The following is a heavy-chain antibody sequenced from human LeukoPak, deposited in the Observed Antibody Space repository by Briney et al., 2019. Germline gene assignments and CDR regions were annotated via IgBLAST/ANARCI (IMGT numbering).Heavy chain of an antibody. J-gene: IGHJ6*02. D-gene: IGHD3-10*01. V-gene: IGHV4-34*01. CDR1: GGSFSGYY. CDR3: ARVYLQNYYGSTQCMDV. CDR2: TNHSGST. Sequence: NPSETLSLTCAVYGGSFSGYYWSWIRQPPGKGLEWIGETNHSGSTTYNPTLKSRVTISVDTSTNQFSLKLSSVTAADTAVYYCARVYLQNYYGSTQCMDVWGQGTTVTVSS.